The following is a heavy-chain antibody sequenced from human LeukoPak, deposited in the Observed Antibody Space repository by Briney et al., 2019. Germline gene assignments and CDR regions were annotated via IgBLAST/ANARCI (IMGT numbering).Heavy chain of an antibody. V-gene: IGHV4-38-2*01. Sequence: SETLSLTCAVSVYSISSGHYWGWIRQPPGKGLEWIGSIHHSGRTYHNSSLKSRVTISVDTSRNQFSLRLSSVTAADTAVYYCTRHTYFYDSPGAYYFDYWGQGTLVTLSS. CDR1: VYSISSGHY. CDR3: TRHTYFYDSPGAYYFDY. D-gene: IGHD3-22*01. J-gene: IGHJ4*02. CDR2: IHHSGRT.